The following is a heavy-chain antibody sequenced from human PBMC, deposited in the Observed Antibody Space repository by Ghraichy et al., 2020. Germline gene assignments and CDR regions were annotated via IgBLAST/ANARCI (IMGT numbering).Heavy chain of an antibody. D-gene: IGHD6-6*01. CDR2: IYYSGST. J-gene: IGHJ5*02. V-gene: IGHV4-39*01. CDR3: ARHFTFEPRISIAARLSPPPINWFDP. CDR1: GGSISSSSYY. Sequence: SETLSLTCTVSGGSISSSSYYWGWIRQPPGKGLEWIGSIYYSGSTYYNPSLKSRVTISVDTSKNQFSLKLSSVTAADTAVYYCARHFTFEPRISIAARLSPPPINWFDPWGQGTLVTVSS.